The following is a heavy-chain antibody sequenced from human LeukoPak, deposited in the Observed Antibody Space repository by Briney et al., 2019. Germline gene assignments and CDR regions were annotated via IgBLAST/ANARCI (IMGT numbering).Heavy chain of an antibody. CDR2: INWNSGSI. CDR3: AKDRPELRDYFYGMDV. Sequence: GGSLRLSCAVSGFSFNDYAMHWVRQAPGKGLEWVSGINWNSGSIGYADSVKGRFTISRDNAKNSLYLQMKSLRTEDTALYYCAKDRPELRDYFYGMDVWGQGTTVTVSS. V-gene: IGHV3-9*01. J-gene: IGHJ6*02. CDR1: GFSFNDYA. D-gene: IGHD1-7*01.